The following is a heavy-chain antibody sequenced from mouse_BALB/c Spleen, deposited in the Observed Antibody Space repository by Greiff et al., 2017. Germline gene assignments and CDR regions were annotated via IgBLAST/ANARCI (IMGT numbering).Heavy chain of an antibody. J-gene: IGHJ4*01. CDR3: AREIGQLDYGAMDY. D-gene: IGHD2-4*01. CDR1: GYSFTDYI. Sequence: EVQLQQTGPELVKPGASVKISCKASGYSFTDYIMLWVKQSHGKSLEWIGNINPYYGSTSYNLKFKGKATLTVDKSSSTAYMQLNSLTSEDSAVYYCAREIGQLDYGAMDYWGQGTSVTVSS. CDR2: INPYYGST. V-gene: IGHV1-39*01.